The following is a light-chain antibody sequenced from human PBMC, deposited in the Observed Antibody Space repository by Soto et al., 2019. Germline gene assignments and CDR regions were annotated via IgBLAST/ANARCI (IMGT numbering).Light chain of an antibody. V-gene: IGKV3-11*01. J-gene: IGKJ4*01. CDR2: GAS. Sequence: IVLAQSPATLSLSPGXRATLSCRARQTVSTYLSWYQHKPGQAPRLLIYGASKRATGIPARFSGSGSGTDFTLTISSLEPEYSAVYYCHWRYNRLTLGGGTKVDIK. CDR3: HWRYNRLT. CDR1: QTVSTY.